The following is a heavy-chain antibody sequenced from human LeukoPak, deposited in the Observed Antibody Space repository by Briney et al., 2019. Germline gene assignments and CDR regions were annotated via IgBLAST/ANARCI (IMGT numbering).Heavy chain of an antibody. V-gene: IGHV4-34*01. J-gene: IGHJ6*03. D-gene: IGHD3-3*01. CDR1: GGSFSGYY. CDR2: INHSGST. Sequence: SETLSLTCAVYGGSFSGYYWSWIRQPPGKGLEWIGEINHSGSTNYNPSLRSRVTISVDRSKNQFSLKLSSVTAADTAVYYCARHIRRFFTGGYYMDVWGKGTTVTVSS. CDR3: ARHIRRFFTGGYYMDV.